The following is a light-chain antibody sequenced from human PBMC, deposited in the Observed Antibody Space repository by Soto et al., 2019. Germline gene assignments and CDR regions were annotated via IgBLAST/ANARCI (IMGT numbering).Light chain of an antibody. Sequence: DIPMTQSPSTLSASIGDRVTITCRASQSISAWLAWYQQKPGKAPKLLIYKASTLGSGVPSRFSGSGSGTEFTLTISSLQPDDFATYYCQQYNNDASWTFGQGTRVQIK. CDR3: QQYNNDASWT. V-gene: IGKV1-5*03. CDR2: KAS. CDR1: QSISAW. J-gene: IGKJ1*01.